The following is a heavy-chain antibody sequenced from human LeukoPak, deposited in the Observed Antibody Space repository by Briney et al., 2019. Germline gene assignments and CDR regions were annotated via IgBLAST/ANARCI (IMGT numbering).Heavy chain of an antibody. Sequence: SETLSLTCTVSGGSIISSSYYWGWIRQPPGKGLDGIGSIYYSGSTYYTPSLKSRVTISVDTSKNQLSLKLSSVTAADTDVYYCAREGKGEQQYNWFDPWGQGTMVTVSS. CDR2: IYYSGST. CDR1: GGSIISSSYY. J-gene: IGHJ5*02. CDR3: AREGKGEQQYNWFDP. V-gene: IGHV4-39*07. D-gene: IGHD6-13*01.